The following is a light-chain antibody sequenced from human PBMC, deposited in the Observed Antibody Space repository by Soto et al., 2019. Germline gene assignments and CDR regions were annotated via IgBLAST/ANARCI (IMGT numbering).Light chain of an antibody. Sequence: NFMLTQTHSVSESPGKTVTISCTRSSGSSASNYVQWYQQRPGSAPTTVIYEDNQRPSGVPDRFSGSIDSSSNSASLTISGLKTEDEADYYCQSYDSSNHVVFGGGTKLTVL. J-gene: IGLJ2*01. CDR2: EDN. CDR1: SGSSASNY. V-gene: IGLV6-57*04. CDR3: QSYDSSNHVV.